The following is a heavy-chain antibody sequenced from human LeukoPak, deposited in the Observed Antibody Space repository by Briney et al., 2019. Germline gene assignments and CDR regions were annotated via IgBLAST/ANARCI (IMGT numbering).Heavy chain of an antibody. CDR1: GDSISSDKW. D-gene: IGHD6-19*01. CDR2: FHLRVST. Sequence: SETLSLTCAVSGDSISSDKWWSWVCQSPGKGLEYIGEFHLRVSTNYNPSLKSRLTISVDKSKNQFSLKLSSVTAADTAVYYCACHSGWSGPSEWGQGTLVTVAS. J-gene: IGHJ4*02. CDR3: ACHSGWSGPSE. V-gene: IGHV4-4*02.